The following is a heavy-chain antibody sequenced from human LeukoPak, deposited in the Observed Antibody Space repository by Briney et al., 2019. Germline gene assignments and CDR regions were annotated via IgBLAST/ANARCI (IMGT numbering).Heavy chain of an antibody. Sequence: GGSLRLSCAASGFTFSSYWMNWARQAPGKGLEWVASINHNGNVNYYVDSVKGRFTISRDNAKNSLYLQMSNLRAEDTAVYFCARGGGLDVWGQGATVTVSS. CDR1: GFTFSSYW. V-gene: IGHV3-7*03. CDR2: INHNGNVN. D-gene: IGHD3-16*01. J-gene: IGHJ6*02. CDR3: ARGGGLDV.